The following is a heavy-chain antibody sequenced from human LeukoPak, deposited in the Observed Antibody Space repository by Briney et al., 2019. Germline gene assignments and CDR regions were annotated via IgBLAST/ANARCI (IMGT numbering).Heavy chain of an antibody. CDR1: GFTFSDYY. CDR2: ISSSGSTI. CDR3: ARAVFAAAGGDWFDP. Sequence: PGGSLRLSCAASGFTFSDYYMSWIRQAPGKGLEWVSCISSSGSTIYYADSVKGRFTISRDNAKNSLYLQMNSLRAEDTAVYYCARAVFAAAGGDWFDPWGQGTLVTVSS. J-gene: IGHJ5*02. D-gene: IGHD6-13*01. V-gene: IGHV3-11*01.